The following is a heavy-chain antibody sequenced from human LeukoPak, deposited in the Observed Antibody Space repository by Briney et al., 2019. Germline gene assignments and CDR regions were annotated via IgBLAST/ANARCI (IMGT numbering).Heavy chain of an antibody. J-gene: IGHJ4*02. D-gene: IGHD3-3*01. CDR3: AKPMFYDFWSGLDY. Sequence: GGSLRLSCAASGFTFSNYGMHWVRQAPGKGLEWVAAISNDGSKIQYADSVKGRFTISRDKSKNTLYLQMNSLRVEDTALYYCAKPMFYDFWSGLDYWGQETLVTVSS. V-gene: IGHV3-30*18. CDR1: GFTFSNYG. CDR2: ISNDGSKI.